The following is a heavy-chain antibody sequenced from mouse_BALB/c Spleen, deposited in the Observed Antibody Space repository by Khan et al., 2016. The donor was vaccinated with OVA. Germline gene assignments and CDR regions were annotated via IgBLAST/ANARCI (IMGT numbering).Heavy chain of an antibody. Sequence: VRLQQSGAELVKPGASVKLSCTVSGFNIKDTYMHWVKQRPEQGLEWIGRIDPANGNTKYDPKFQGKATITADTSTKTVYLQLSSLTSENTAFYYCTRIDAWGQGTTLTVSS. J-gene: IGHJ2*01. V-gene: IGHV14-3*02. CDR3: TRIDA. CDR1: GFNIKDTY. CDR2: IDPANGNT.